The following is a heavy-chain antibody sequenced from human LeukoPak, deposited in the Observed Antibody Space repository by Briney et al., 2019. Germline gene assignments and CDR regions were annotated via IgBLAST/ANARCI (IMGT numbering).Heavy chain of an antibody. CDR1: GGSISSSNW. CDR3: ARDQSSTTDNWFDP. J-gene: IGHJ5*02. V-gene: IGHV4-4*02. CDR2: IYHSGST. Sequence: SETLSLTCAVSGGSISSSNWWSWVRQPPGKGLEWIGEIYHSGSTNYNPSLKSRVTISVDKSKNQFSLKLSSVTAADTAVYYCARDQSSTTDNWFDPWGQGTLVTVSS. D-gene: IGHD2/OR15-2a*01.